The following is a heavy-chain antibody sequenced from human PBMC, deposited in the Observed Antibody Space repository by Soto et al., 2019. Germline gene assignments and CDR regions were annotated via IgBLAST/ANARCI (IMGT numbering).Heavy chain of an antibody. CDR2: IYYSGST. Sequence: SETLSLTCTVSGGSISSGGYYWSWIRQHPGKGLEWIGYIYYSGSTYYNPSLKSRVTISVDTSKNQFSLKLSSVTAADTAVYYCARDSQLDYYGMDVWGQGTTVTVSS. CDR1: GGSISSGGYY. D-gene: IGHD6-6*01. CDR3: ARDSQLDYYGMDV. J-gene: IGHJ6*02. V-gene: IGHV4-31*03.